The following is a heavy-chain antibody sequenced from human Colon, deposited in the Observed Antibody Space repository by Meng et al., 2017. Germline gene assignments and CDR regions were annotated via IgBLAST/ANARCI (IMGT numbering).Heavy chain of an antibody. J-gene: IGHJ4*02. D-gene: IGHD3-10*01. CDR3: ARFYGSGTFEVHDY. V-gene: IGHV4-61*01. CDR1: GGSVSSASYY. Sequence: GQLQEPGPGLVGPSETLSLTCNVSGGSVSSASYYWSWIRQPPGKGLEWIGLIHYSGSRNYNPSLKSRVTMSVDTSKNQVSLRLTSVTAADTAVYYCARFYGSGTFEVHDYWGQGTLVTVSS. CDR2: IHYSGSR.